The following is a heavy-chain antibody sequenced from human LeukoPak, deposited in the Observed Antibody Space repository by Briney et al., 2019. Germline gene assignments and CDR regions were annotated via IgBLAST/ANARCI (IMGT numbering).Heavy chain of an antibody. Sequence: GGSLRLSRAASGFTFSSYSMNWVRQAPGKGLEWVSSISSSSSYIYYADSVKGRFTISRDNAKSSLYLQMNSLRAEDTAVYYCARISGSYPRHWGQGTLVTVSS. D-gene: IGHD1-26*01. CDR3: ARISGSYPRH. J-gene: IGHJ4*02. CDR2: ISSSSSYI. CDR1: GFTFSSYS. V-gene: IGHV3-21*01.